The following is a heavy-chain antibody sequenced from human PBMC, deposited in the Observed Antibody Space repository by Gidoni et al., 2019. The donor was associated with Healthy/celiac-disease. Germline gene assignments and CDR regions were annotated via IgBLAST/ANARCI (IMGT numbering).Heavy chain of an antibody. CDR3: AREVTMVRGVNWFDP. CDR2: IYHRGST. Sequence: QVQLQESGPGLVKPSGTLSLTCAVSGGSISSSNWWSWVRQPPGKGLEWIGEIYHRGSTNYNPSLKSRVTISVDKSKNQFSLKLSSVTAADTAVYYCAREVTMVRGVNWFDPWGQGTLVTVSS. J-gene: IGHJ5*02. D-gene: IGHD3-10*01. V-gene: IGHV4-4*02. CDR1: GGSISSSNW.